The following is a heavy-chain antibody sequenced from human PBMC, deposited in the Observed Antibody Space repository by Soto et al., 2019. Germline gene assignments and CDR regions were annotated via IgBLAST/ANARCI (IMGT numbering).Heavy chain of an antibody. D-gene: IGHD3-22*01. CDR3: ATSYYYDSSGYYWARSYFDY. CDR1: GFPFSSYA. J-gene: IGHJ4*02. Sequence: GGSLRLSCAASGFPFSSYAMSWVRQAPGQGLEWVSAISGSGGSTYYADSVKGRFTISRDNSKNTLYLQMNSLRAEDTAVYYWATSYYYDSSGYYWARSYFDYWGQGTLVTVSS. V-gene: IGHV3-23*01. CDR2: ISGSGGST.